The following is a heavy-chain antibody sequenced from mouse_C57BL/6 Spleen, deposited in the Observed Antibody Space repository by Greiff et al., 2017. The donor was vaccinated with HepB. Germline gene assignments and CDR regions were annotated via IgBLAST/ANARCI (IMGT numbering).Heavy chain of an antibody. Sequence: VQLQQSGAELARPGASVKLSCKASGYTFTSYGISWVKQRTGQGLEWIGEIYPRSGNTYYNEKFKGKATLPADKSSSTAYMELRSLTSEDSAVYFCASAGSLDWYFDVWGTGTTVTVTS. J-gene: IGHJ1*03. CDR1: GYTFTSYG. V-gene: IGHV1-81*01. CDR3: ASAGSLDWYFDV. D-gene: IGHD6-2*01. CDR2: IYPRSGNT.